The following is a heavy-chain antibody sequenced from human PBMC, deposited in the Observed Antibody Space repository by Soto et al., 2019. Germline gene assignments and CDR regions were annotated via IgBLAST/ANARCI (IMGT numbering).Heavy chain of an antibody. D-gene: IGHD1-7*01. Sequence: GGSLRLSCAASGFTFSSYAMSWVRQAPGKGLEWVSAISGSGGSTYYADSVKGRFTISRDNSKNTLYLQMNSLRAEDTAVYYCAKADVGDWNFITFDYWGQGTLVTVSS. V-gene: IGHV3-23*01. CDR3: AKADVGDWNFITFDY. CDR1: GFTFSSYA. J-gene: IGHJ4*02. CDR2: ISGSGGST.